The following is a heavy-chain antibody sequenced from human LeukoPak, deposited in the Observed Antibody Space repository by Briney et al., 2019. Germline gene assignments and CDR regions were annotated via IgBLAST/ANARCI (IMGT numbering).Heavy chain of an antibody. Sequence: GGSLRLSCAASGFTFSNYGMHWVRQAPGKGLEWVALISYDGSNKYYADSVKGRFTISRDNSKNTLYLQMNSLRAEDTAVYYCAKDGVGYSYGYGVDYWGQGTLVTVSS. V-gene: IGHV3-30*18. CDR2: ISYDGSNK. CDR3: AKDGVGYSYGYGVDY. CDR1: GFTFSNYG. D-gene: IGHD5-18*01. J-gene: IGHJ4*02.